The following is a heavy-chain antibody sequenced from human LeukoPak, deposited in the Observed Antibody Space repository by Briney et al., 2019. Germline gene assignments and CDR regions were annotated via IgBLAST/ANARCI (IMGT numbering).Heavy chain of an antibody. Sequence: PSETLSLTCAVYGGSFSGYYWSWIRQPPGKGLEWIGTMSYSGSTYYNPSLKSRVTISVDTSKNQFSLKLSSVTAADTAVYYCARHRQNVVVPAAMPARRVGYYMDVWGKGTTVTISS. V-gene: IGHV4-34*01. D-gene: IGHD2-2*01. CDR3: ARHRQNVVVPAAMPARRVGYYMDV. J-gene: IGHJ6*03. CDR1: GGSFSGYY. CDR2: MSYSGST.